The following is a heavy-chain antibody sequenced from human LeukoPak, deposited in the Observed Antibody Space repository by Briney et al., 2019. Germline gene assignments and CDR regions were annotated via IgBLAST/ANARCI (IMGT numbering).Heavy chain of an antibody. D-gene: IGHD3-10*01. V-gene: IGHV3-74*01. Sequence: PGGSLRLSCAASGFTFNIYAMTWVRQAPGKGLVWVSRISSDGSITSYADSVKGRFTISRDNAKNTLYLQMNSLRAEDTAVYYCARHLNYYLDYWGQGTLVTVSS. CDR1: GFTFNIYA. CDR3: ARHLNYYLDY. J-gene: IGHJ4*02. CDR2: ISSDGSIT.